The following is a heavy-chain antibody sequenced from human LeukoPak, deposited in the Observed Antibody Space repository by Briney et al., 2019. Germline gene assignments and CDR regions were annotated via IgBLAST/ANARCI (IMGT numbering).Heavy chain of an antibody. Sequence: SETLSLTCAVYGGSFSSYYWGWIRQPPGKGLEWIGYIYYSGSTNYNPSLKSRVTISVDTSKNQFSLKLSSVTAADTAVYYCARHPRREYYFDYWGQGTLVTVSS. CDR2: IYYSGST. J-gene: IGHJ4*02. CDR3: ARHPRREYYFDY. CDR1: GGSFSSYY. V-gene: IGHV4-59*08.